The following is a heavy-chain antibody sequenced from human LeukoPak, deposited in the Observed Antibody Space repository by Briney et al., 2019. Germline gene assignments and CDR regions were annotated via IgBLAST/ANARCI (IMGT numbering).Heavy chain of an antibody. CDR3: AVEMATQAK. D-gene: IGHD5-24*01. Sequence: SETLSLTCAVYGGSFSGYYWSWIRQPPGKGLEWIGEINHSGSTNYNPSLKSRVTISADTSKNQFSLKLSSVTAADTAVYYCAVEMATQAKWGQGTLVTVSS. CDR2: INHSGST. V-gene: IGHV4-34*01. CDR1: GGSFSGYY. J-gene: IGHJ4*02.